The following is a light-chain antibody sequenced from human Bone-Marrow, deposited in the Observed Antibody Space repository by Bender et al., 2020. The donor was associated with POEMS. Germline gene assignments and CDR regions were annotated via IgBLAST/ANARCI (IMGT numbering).Light chain of an antibody. V-gene: IGLV2-23*01. CDR2: EDF. Sequence: QSALTQPASVSGSPGQSITISCTGTSSDVGNYNLVSWYQQHPGKAPKLMIYEDFKRPSGVSNRFSGSKSGNTASLTISGLQPADEADYYCCSYAGSFSWVFGRGTKLTVL. J-gene: IGLJ3*02. CDR3: CSYAGSFSWV. CDR1: SSDVGNYNL.